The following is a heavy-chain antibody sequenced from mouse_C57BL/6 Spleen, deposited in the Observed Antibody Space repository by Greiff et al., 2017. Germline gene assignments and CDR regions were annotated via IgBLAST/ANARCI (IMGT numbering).Heavy chain of an antibody. CDR1: GFTFSSYG. D-gene: IGHD1-3*01. Sequence: EVQRVESGGDLVKPGGSLKLSCAASGFTFSSYGMSWVRQTPDKRLEWVATISSGGSYTYYPDSVKGRFTISRDNAENTLYLQMSSLKSEDTAMYYCARQGGSSDFDYWGQGTTLTVSS. CDR3: ARQGGSSDFDY. V-gene: IGHV5-6*01. CDR2: ISSGGSYT. J-gene: IGHJ2*01.